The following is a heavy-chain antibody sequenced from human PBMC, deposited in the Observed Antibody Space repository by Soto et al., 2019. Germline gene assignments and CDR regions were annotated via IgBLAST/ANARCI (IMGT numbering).Heavy chain of an antibody. V-gene: IGHV4-59*01. J-gene: IGHJ1*01. CDR2: IYYSGST. D-gene: IGHD3-22*01. Sequence: SETLSLTCTVSGGSISSYYWSWIRQPPGKGLEWIGYIYYSGSTNYNPSLKSRVTISVDTSKNQFSLKLSSVTAADTAVYYCARWYYYDSSGYYNGYFQHWGQGTLVTVSS. CDR1: GGSISSYY. CDR3: ARWYYYDSSGYYNGYFQH.